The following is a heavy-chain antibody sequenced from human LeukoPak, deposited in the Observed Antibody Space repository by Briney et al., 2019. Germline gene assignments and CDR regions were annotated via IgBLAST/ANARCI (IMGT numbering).Heavy chain of an antibody. J-gene: IGHJ6*04. D-gene: IGHD2-2*01. CDR1: GFTFSGSA. CDR3: TSTPAAMTHYYYYYGMDV. CDR2: IRSKANSYAT. Sequence: GGSLKLSRAASGFTFSGSAMHWVRQASGKGLEWVGRIRSKANSYATAYAASVKGRFTISRDDSKNTAYLQMNSLKTEDTAVYYCTSTPAAMTHYYYYYGMDVWGKGTTVTVSS. V-gene: IGHV3-73*01.